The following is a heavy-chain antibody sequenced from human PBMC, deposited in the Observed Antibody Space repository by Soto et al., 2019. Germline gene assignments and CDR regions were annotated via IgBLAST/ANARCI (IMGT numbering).Heavy chain of an antibody. Sequence: PGGSLRLSCAASGFTFSSYGMHWVRQAPGKGLEWVAVISYDGSNKYYADSVKGRFTISRDNSKNTLYLQMNSLRAEDTAVYYCAKDWSHGFDPWGQGTLVTVS. J-gene: IGHJ5*02. V-gene: IGHV3-30*18. CDR1: GFTFSSYG. CDR3: AKDWSHGFDP. CDR2: ISYDGSNK.